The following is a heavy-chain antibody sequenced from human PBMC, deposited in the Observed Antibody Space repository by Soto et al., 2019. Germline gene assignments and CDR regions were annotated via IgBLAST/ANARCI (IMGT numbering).Heavy chain of an antibody. CDR1: GFTFSDYY. Sequence: PGGSLRLSCAASGFTFSDYYMSWIRQAPGKGLEWVSYISSSGNTIYYADSVKGRFTISRDNAKNSLYLQMNSLRAEDTAVYYCARFRRYDSSGLWGNYYYYGMDVWGQGTTVTVSS. D-gene: IGHD3-22*01. V-gene: IGHV3-11*01. CDR2: ISSSGNTI. J-gene: IGHJ6*02. CDR3: ARFRRYDSSGLWGNYYYYGMDV.